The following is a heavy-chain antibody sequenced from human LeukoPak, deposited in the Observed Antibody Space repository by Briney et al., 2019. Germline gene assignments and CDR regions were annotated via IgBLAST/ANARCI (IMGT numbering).Heavy chain of an antibody. CDR2: INHSGST. CDR3: ARGWFDP. Sequence: PSETLSLTCAVYGVYFSGYYWSWIRQPPGKGLEWIGEINHSGSTNYNPSLKSRVTISVDTSKNQFSLKLSSVTAADTAVYYCARGWFDPWGQGTLVTVSS. V-gene: IGHV4-34*01. J-gene: IGHJ5*02. CDR1: GVYFSGYY.